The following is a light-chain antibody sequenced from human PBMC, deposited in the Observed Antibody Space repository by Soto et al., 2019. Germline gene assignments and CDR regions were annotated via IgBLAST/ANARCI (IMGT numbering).Light chain of an antibody. Sequence: DIQMTQSPSTLSASVGVRVTITCRASQSISSWLAWYQQKPGTAPRLLIYKASTLQTGVPSRFSGSGSGTEFSLTISSLQPDDFATYYCQQYNDNWTFGQGTKVDIK. CDR2: KAS. V-gene: IGKV1-5*03. CDR3: QQYNDNWT. CDR1: QSISSW. J-gene: IGKJ1*01.